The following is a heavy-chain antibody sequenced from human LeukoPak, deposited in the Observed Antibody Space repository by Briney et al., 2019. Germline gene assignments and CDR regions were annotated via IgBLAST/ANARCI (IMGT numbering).Heavy chain of an antibody. J-gene: IGHJ6*02. CDR1: GFTFSSYA. CDR3: ARDHFDSSGSLAYYYYGMDV. V-gene: IGHV3-30-3*01. CDR2: ISYDGSNK. D-gene: IGHD3-22*01. Sequence: PGGCLRLSCAASGFTFSSYAMHWVRQAPGKGLEGVAVISYDGSNKYYADSVKGRFTISRDNSKNTLYLQMNSLRAEDTAVYYCARDHFDSSGSLAYYYYGMDVWGQGTTVTVSS.